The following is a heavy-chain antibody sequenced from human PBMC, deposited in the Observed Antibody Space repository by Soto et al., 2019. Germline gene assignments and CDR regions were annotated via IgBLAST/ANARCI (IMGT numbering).Heavy chain of an antibody. CDR2: IYYTGST. CDR1: GGSISSYY. V-gene: IGHV4-59*01. Sequence: QVQLQESGPGLEKPSETLSLTGTVSGGSISSYYWSWLRQPPGRGLEWIAYIYYTGSTNYNPSLKSRVTISLDTSKNQFSLKLSSVTAADTAVYYCARVGCLGVFDIWGQGTMVTVSS. D-gene: IGHD1-26*01. J-gene: IGHJ3*02. CDR3: ARVGCLGVFDI.